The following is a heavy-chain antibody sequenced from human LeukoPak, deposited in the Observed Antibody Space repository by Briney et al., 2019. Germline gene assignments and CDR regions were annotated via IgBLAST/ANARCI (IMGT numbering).Heavy chain of an antibody. Sequence: ASVNVSCKASGYTFTSYYMHWVRQAPGQGLEWMGIINPSGGSTSYAQKFQGRVTMTRDTSTSTVYMELSSLRSEDTAVYYCARERFDYDYVWGSYSIDYWGQGTLVTVSS. V-gene: IGHV1-46*01. D-gene: IGHD3-16*01. CDR2: INPSGGST. CDR3: ARERFDYDYVWGSYSIDY. J-gene: IGHJ4*02. CDR1: GYTFTSYY.